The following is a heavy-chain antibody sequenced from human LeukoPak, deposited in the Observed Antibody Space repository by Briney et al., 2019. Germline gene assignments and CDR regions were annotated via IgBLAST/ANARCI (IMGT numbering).Heavy chain of an antibody. CDR1: GGSISSYY. D-gene: IGHD6-19*01. Sequence: PSETLSLTCTVSGGSISSYYWSWIRQPPGKGLEWIGYIYYSGSTNYNPSLKSRVTISVDTSKNQCSLKLSSVTAADTAVYYCARGTAGYSSGWYGADYWGQGTLVTVSS. CDR3: ARGTAGYSSGWYGADY. V-gene: IGHV4-59*01. CDR2: IYYSGST. J-gene: IGHJ4*02.